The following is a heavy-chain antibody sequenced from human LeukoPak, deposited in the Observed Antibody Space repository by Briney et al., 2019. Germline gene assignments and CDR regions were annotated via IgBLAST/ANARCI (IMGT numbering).Heavy chain of an antibody. CDR2: ISGSGDNT. V-gene: IGHV3-23*01. CDR3: ARNRNYYDKRDYRTDPFDV. CDR1: GFTFSSYA. Sequence: GGSLRLSCAASGFTFSSYAMSWVRQVPGKGLEWVSVISGSGDNTYYADSVKGRFTISRDNSKNTLYLQMDSLRAEDTAVYYCARNRNYYDKRDYRTDPFDVWGPGTMVTVSS. J-gene: IGHJ3*01. D-gene: IGHD3-22*01.